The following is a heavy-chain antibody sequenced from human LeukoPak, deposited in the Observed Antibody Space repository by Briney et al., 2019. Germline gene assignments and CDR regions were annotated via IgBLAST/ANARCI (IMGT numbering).Heavy chain of an antibody. V-gene: IGHV4-61*02. CDR3: ARDRGRAARLPGDY. D-gene: IGHD6-6*01. CDR2: IYTSGST. CDR1: GGSISSGSYY. Sequence: PSETLSLTCTVSGGSISSGSYYWSWIRQPAGKGLEWIGRIYTSGSTNYNPSLKSRVTISVDTSKNQFSLKLSSVTAADTAVYYCARDRGRAARLPGDYWGQGTLVTVSS. J-gene: IGHJ4*02.